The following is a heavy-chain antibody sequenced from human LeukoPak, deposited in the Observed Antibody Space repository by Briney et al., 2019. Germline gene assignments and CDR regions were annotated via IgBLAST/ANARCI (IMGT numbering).Heavy chain of an antibody. V-gene: IGHV4-39*01. Sequence: SETLSLTCTVSGGSISSSSYYWGWIRQPPGKGLEWIGSIYYSGSTYYNPSLKSRVTISVDTSKNQSSLKLSSVTAADTAVYYCARADYDFWSGYFSPPDVWGKGTTVTVSS. CDR3: ARADYDFWSGYFSPPDV. CDR2: IYYSGST. D-gene: IGHD3-3*01. CDR1: GGSISSSSYY. J-gene: IGHJ6*04.